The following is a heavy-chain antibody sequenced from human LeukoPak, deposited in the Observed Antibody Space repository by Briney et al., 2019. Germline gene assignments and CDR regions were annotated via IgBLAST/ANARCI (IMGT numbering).Heavy chain of an antibody. J-gene: IGHJ5*02. D-gene: IGHD6-6*01. Sequence: ASVKVSCKASGYTFTGYYMHWVRQAPGQGLEWMGWINPNSGGTNYAQKFQGRVTMTRDTSISTAYMELSRLRSDDTAVYYCARELKRIAARPGWFDPWGQGTLVTVSS. CDR2: INPNSGGT. CDR1: GYTFTGYY. CDR3: ARELKRIAARPGWFDP. V-gene: IGHV1-2*02.